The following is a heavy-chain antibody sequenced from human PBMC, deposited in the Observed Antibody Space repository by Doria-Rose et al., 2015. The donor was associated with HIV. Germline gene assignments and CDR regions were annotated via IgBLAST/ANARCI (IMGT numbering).Heavy chain of an antibody. CDR3: ARSGSSWQTHFYFYGMDV. J-gene: IGHJ6*02. CDR1: GYSFTSYW. Sequence: EVQLVQSGGVVKKPGESLKISCKGSGYSFTSYWIAWVRQMPGKGLEWVGIIYPGDSDTRYSPPFQGQVAISADKSINTAYLQWSSLKASDTAMYYCARSGSSWQTHFYFYGMDVWGHGTAVTVSS. CDR2: IYPGDSDT. D-gene: IGHD6-13*01. V-gene: IGHV5-51*03.